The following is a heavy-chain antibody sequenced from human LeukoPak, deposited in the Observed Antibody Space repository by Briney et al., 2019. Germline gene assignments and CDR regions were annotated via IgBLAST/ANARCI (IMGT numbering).Heavy chain of an antibody. Sequence: SVTVSFKASGGGFSIYSFSWVRQAPGQGLEWLGGIIVIFGTPNYPKQFHGRVTITADESTSTVYIELSSLISEDTAMYYCARDVDPSRVTNWFDSWGQGTLVTVSS. D-gene: IGHD5-12*01. J-gene: IGHJ5*01. CDR1: GGGFSIYS. V-gene: IGHV1-69*13. CDR3: ARDVDPSRVTNWFDS. CDR2: IIVIFGTP.